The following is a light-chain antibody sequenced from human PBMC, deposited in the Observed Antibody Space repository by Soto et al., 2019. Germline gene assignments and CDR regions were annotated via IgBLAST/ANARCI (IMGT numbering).Light chain of an antibody. Sequence: QSVLTQPPSASGTPGQRVTISCSGSSSNVGGNPVNWYQHVPTTAPKLLIYTNTQRPSGVPDRFSGSKSGTSASLAISGLQAEDEDDYYCASWDDSLNGPVFGTGTKLTVL. J-gene: IGLJ1*01. CDR1: SSNVGGNP. CDR3: ASWDDSLNGPV. V-gene: IGLV1-44*01. CDR2: TNT.